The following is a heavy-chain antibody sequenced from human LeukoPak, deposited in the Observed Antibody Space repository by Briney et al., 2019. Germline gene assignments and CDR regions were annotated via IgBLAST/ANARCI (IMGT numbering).Heavy chain of an antibody. D-gene: IGHD5-18*01. CDR3: ARDRGGNSYGPDFDY. J-gene: IGHJ4*02. V-gene: IGHV4-39*07. CDR2: IYYSGST. CDR1: GGSISSSSYY. Sequence: SETLSLTCTVSGGSISSSSYYWGWIRQPPGKGLEWIGSIYYSGSTYYNPSLKSRVTISVDTSKNQFSLRLSSVTAADTAVYYCARDRGGNSYGPDFDYWGQGTLVTVSS.